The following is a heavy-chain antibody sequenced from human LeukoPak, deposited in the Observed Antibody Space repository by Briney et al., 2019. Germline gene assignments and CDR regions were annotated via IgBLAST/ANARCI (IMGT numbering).Heavy chain of an antibody. V-gene: IGHV1-69*13. Sequence: SVKVSCKASGGTFSSYAISWVRQAPGQGLEWMGGIIPIFGTANYAQKFQGRVTITADESTSTAYMELSSLRSEDTAVYYCARGGGGRFLEVDFDYGGQGTLVTVSS. J-gene: IGHJ4*02. CDR3: ARGGGGRFLEVDFDY. D-gene: IGHD3-3*01. CDR1: GGTFSSYA. CDR2: IIPIFGTA.